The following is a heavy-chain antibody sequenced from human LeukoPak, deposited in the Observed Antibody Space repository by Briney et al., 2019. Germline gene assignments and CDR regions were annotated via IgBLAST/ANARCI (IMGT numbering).Heavy chain of an antibody. CDR1: GFTFSSYS. D-gene: IGHD1-26*01. Sequence: GGSLRLSCAASGFTFSSYSMNWVRQAPGQGLEWVSSISSSSSYIYYADSVKGRFTISRDNAKNSLYLQMNSLRAEDTAVYYCARGYSGSYRGGYWGQGTLVTVSS. V-gene: IGHV3-21*01. CDR3: ARGYSGSYRGGY. J-gene: IGHJ4*02. CDR2: ISSSSSYI.